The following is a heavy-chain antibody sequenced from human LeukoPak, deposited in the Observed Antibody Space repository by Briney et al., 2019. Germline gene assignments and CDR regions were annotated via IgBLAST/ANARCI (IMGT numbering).Heavy chain of an antibody. V-gene: IGHV1-69*13. J-gene: IGHJ3*02. CDR1: GGTFSSYA. CDR3: ASPASKYDYVWGSYRSDAFDI. Sequence: SVKVSCKASGGTFSSYAISWVRQAPGQGLEWMGGIIPIFGTANYAQKFQGRVTITADESTSTACMELSSLRSEDTAVYYCASPASKYDYVWGSYRSDAFDIWGQGTMVTVSS. CDR2: IIPIFGTA. D-gene: IGHD3-16*02.